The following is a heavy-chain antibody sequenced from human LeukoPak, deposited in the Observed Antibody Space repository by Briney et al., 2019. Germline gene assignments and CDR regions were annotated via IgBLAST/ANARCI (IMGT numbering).Heavy chain of an antibody. V-gene: IGHV3-23*01. Sequence: GGTLRLSCAASGFTFSSYGMSWVRQAPGKGLEWVSAISGSGGSTYYADSVKGRFTISRDNSKNTLYLQMNSLRAEDTAVYYCARDTHRFSYSGSWYDDYWGQGTLVTVSS. D-gene: IGHD6-13*01. CDR2: ISGSGGST. J-gene: IGHJ4*02. CDR1: GFTFSSYG. CDR3: ARDTHRFSYSGSWYDDY.